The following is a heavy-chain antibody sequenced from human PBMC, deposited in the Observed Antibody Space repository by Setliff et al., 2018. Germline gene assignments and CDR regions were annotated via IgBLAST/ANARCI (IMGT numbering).Heavy chain of an antibody. CDR3: ARMSGFQYIDV. CDR2: INHSGST. J-gene: IGHJ6*03. Sequence: SETLSLTCAVYGGSFGGYYWSWIRQPPGKGLEWIGEINHSGSTNYNPSLKSRATISLDTSKNQFSLSLTSVTAEDTAVYYCARMSGFQYIDVWDKGTTVTVSS. CDR1: GGSFGGYY. D-gene: IGHD3-3*01. V-gene: IGHV4-34*01.